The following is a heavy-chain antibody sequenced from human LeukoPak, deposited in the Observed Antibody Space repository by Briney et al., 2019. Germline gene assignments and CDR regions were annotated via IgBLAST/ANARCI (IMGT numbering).Heavy chain of an antibody. J-gene: IGHJ5*02. CDR3: ARDGYSGYDLNWFDP. D-gene: IGHD5-12*01. CDR2: SSHTGDIT. Sequence: PSETLSLTCAVYGGSFSGNYWTLIRQTPGKGLEWIGESSHTGDITGYNPSLKSRVTISVDTSKNQFSLKLSSVTAADTAVYYCARDGYSGYDLNWFDPWGQGTLVTVSS. CDR1: GGSFSGNY. V-gene: IGHV4-34*01.